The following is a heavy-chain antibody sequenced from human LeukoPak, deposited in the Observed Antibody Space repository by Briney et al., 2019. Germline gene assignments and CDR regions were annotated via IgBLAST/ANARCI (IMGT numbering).Heavy chain of an antibody. J-gene: IGHJ5*02. CDR3: TRRCDILTGLNWFDP. CDR2: IYPGDSDT. D-gene: IGHD3-9*01. Sequence: GESLKISCKTSGYTFTSYWIGWVRQMPGKGLEWMGIIYPGDSDTRYSPSFQGQVTISADTSISTAYLQWSSLKASDTAMYCCTRRCDILTGLNWFDPWGQGTLVTVSS. V-gene: IGHV5-51*01. CDR1: GYTFTSYW.